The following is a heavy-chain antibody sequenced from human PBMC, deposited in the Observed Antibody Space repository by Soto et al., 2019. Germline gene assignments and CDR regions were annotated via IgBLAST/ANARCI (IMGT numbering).Heavy chain of an antibody. CDR1: GYTFTGYG. V-gene: IGHV1-18*01. D-gene: IGHD3-22*01. CDR2: ISAYNGNT. Sequence: ASVKVSCKASGYTFTGYGISWVRQAPGQGLEWMGWISAYNGNTNYAQKLQGRVTMTTDTSTSTAYMELRSLRSDDTAVYYCARDHYYDIPFDYWGQGTLVTAPQ. J-gene: IGHJ4*02. CDR3: ARDHYYDIPFDY.